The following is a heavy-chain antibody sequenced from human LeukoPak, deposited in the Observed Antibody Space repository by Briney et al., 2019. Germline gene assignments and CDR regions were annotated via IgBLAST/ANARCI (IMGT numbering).Heavy chain of an antibody. CDR3: TKDGDDCIEH. Sequence: PGRSLRLSCAASGFTFSSYGMNWVRQSPGKGLEWVAVILHDGSNKYYADSVKGRFTISRDNSKNMVYLEMSSLRAEDTALYYCTKDGDDCIEHWGQGTLVTVSS. CDR2: ILHDGSNK. D-gene: IGHD3-22*01. V-gene: IGHV3-30*18. J-gene: IGHJ4*02. CDR1: GFTFSSYG.